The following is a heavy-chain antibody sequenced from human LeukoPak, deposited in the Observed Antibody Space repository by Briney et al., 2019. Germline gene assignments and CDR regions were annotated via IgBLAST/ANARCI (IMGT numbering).Heavy chain of an antibody. CDR1: GFTFDDYA. J-gene: IGHJ4*02. V-gene: IGHV3-9*03. CDR3: AKDMGYSSSSGLNY. D-gene: IGHD6-6*01. Sequence: PGGSLRLPCAASGFTFDDYAMHWVRQAPGKGLEWVSGISWNSGSIGYADSVKGRFTISRDNAKNSLYLQMNSLRAEDMALYYCAKDMGYSSSSGLNYWGQGTLVTVSS. CDR2: ISWNSGSI.